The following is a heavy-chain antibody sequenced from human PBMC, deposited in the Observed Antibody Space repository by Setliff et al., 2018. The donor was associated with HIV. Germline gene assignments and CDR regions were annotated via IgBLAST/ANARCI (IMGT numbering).Heavy chain of an antibody. V-gene: IGHV4-59*11. J-gene: IGHJ3*02. D-gene: IGHD3-9*01. Sequence: PSETLSLTCTVSRDSINGHWWSWIRQPPGKGLEWTGSIHYSGITHYNPSLKSRLTMSVDTYKNQVSLTLTSVTAADTAVYYCARYKCINFACVGFDIWGQGTVVTVSS. CDR1: RDSINGHW. CDR3: ARYKCINFACVGFDI. CDR2: IHYSGIT.